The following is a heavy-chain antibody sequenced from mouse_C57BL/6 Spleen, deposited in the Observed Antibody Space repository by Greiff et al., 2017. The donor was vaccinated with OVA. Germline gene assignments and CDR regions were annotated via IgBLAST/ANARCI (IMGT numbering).Heavy chain of an antibody. D-gene: IGHD1-1*01. CDR3: AREGNYYGSSYPAWFAY. CDR2: IYPGDGDT. J-gene: IGHJ3*01. V-gene: IGHV1-82*01. CDR1: GYAFSSSW. Sequence: QVQLQQSGPELVKPGASVKISCKASGYAFSSSWMNWVKQRPGKGLEWIGRIYPGDGDTNYNGKFKGKATLTADKSSSTAYMQLSSLTSEDSAVYFCAREGNYYGSSYPAWFAYWGQGTLVTVSA.